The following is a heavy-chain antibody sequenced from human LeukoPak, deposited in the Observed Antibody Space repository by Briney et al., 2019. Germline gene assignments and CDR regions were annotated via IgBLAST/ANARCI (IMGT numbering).Heavy chain of an antibody. CDR1: GFTFSSYV. CDR2: ISSSGSTI. V-gene: IGHV3-11*01. D-gene: IGHD3-10*01. Sequence: GGSLRLSCAASGFTFSSYVMSWIRQAPGKGLEWVSYISSSGSTIYYADSVKGRFTISRDNARNSLYLQMNSLRAEDTAVYYCARDRMVRDYYGMDVWGQGTTVTVSS. J-gene: IGHJ6*02. CDR3: ARDRMVRDYYGMDV.